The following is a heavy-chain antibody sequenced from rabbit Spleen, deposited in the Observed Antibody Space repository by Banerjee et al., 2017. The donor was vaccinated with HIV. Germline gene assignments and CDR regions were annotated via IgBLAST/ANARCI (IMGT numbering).Heavy chain of an antibody. CDR3: VRGASSSGYYNL. CDR1: GFDFSSYG. V-gene: IGHV1S47*01. Sequence: QEQLVESGGGLVQPGGSLELSCKASGFDFSSYGVSWVRQAPGKGLEWIGYIDPLFGNTYYANWVNGRFSISRENTQNTLYLQLSSLTAADTATYFCVRGASSSGYYNLWGPGTLVTVS. J-gene: IGHJ4*01. CDR2: IDPLFGNT. D-gene: IGHD1-1*01.